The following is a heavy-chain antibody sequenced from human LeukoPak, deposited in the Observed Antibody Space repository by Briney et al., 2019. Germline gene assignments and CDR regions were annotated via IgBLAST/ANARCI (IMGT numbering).Heavy chain of an antibody. CDR1: GGSFSGYY. J-gene: IGHJ3*02. CDR3: ARDRSSGYYSDAFDI. V-gene: IGHV4-34*01. CDR2: INHSGST. D-gene: IGHD3-22*01. Sequence: SKTLSLTCAVYGGSFSGYYWSWIRQPPGKGLEWIGEINHSGSTNFNPSLKSRVTMSVDTSKNQFSLKLTSVTAADMAVYYCARDRSSGYYSDAFDIWGQGTMVTVSS.